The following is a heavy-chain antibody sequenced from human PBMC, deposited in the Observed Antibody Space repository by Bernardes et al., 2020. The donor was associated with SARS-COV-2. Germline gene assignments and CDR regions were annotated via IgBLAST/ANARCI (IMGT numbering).Heavy chain of an antibody. D-gene: IGHD3-10*01. CDR3: VKSGRFYNGPGSYYSPYYFDH. Sequence: GGSLRLSCAASGFTFGDHAMHWVRQSPGGGLEWVSAISWDSADIGYADAVKGRFTISRDNAQNSLYLHMKSLRREDTAAYYCVKSGRFYNGPGSYYSPYYFDHWGQGALVTVSS. J-gene: IGHJ4*02. CDR1: GFTFGDHA. CDR2: ISWDSADI. V-gene: IGHV3-9*01.